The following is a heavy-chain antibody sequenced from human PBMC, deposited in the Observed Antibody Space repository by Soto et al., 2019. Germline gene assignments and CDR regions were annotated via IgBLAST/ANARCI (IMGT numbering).Heavy chain of an antibody. D-gene: IGHD4-17*01. V-gene: IGHV3-48*01. CDR2: ISSSSSTI. J-gene: IGHJ3*02. Sequence: PGGSLRLSCAASGFTFSSYSMNWVRQAPGKGLEWVSYISSSSSTIYYADSVKGRFTISRDNAKNSLYLQMNSLRAEDTAVYYCARARYGDYDAFDIWGQGRMVTVSS. CDR1: GFTFSSYS. CDR3: ARARYGDYDAFDI.